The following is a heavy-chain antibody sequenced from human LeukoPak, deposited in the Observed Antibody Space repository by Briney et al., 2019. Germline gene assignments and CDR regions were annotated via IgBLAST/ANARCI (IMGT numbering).Heavy chain of an antibody. CDR2: ISTSSSYI. D-gene: IGHD1-26*01. CDR3: AKSGRIVGVTPTF. V-gene: IGHV3-21*01. CDR1: GFTFSGYS. Sequence: GGSLRLSCGASGFTFSGYSMNWVRQAPGKGLEWVSSISTSSSYIYYADSVKGRFTISRDNAKKSLYLQMNSLRAEDTAVYYCAKSGRIVGVTPTFWGQGTLVTVSS. J-gene: IGHJ4*02.